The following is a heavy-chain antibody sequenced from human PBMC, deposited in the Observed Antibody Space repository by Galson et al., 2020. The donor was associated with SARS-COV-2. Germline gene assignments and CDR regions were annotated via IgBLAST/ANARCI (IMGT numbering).Heavy chain of an antibody. V-gene: IGHV3-30*14. CDR1: GFTFSSFA. Sequence: GGSLRLSCAVSGFTFSSFAFHWVRQPPGKGLEWLASISHDGSTKYYTDALRGRVSMSRDTSRATVFLQLDNLRPEDTATYYCSRDLYSWNDRSSRFDLWGLGTLLIVSS. CDR3: SRDLYSWNDRSSRFDL. J-gene: IGHJ4*02. CDR2: ISHDGSTK. D-gene: IGHD1-1*01.